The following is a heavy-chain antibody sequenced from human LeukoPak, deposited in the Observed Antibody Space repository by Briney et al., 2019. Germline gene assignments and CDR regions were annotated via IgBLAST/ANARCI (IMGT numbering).Heavy chain of an antibody. CDR1: GFTFDDYA. CDR2: ISWNSGSI. V-gene: IGHV3-9*01. CDR3: AKGNSSSWYVLDWFDP. Sequence: GGSLRLSCAASGFTFDDYAMHWVRQAPGKGLEWVSGISWNSGSIGYADSVKGRFTISRDNAKNSLYLQMNSLRAGDTALYYCAKGNSSSWYVLDWFDPWGQGTLVTVSS. D-gene: IGHD6-13*01. J-gene: IGHJ5*02.